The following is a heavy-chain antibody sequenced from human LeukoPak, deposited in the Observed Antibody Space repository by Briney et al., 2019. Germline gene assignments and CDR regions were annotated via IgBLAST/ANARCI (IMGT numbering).Heavy chain of an antibody. Sequence: GESLKISCKGSGYSFTSHWIAWVRQMPGKGLEWMGIIYPVDSDVRYSPSFQGQVTISADMSISTAYLQWSSLKASDTAMYYWXXXXXXXXSXLSTWNWFDPXGQGTLVTVSS. CDR2: IYPVDSDV. CDR1: GYSFTSHW. J-gene: IGHJ5*02. V-gene: IGHV5-51*01. D-gene: IGHD3-16*01. CDR3: XXXXXXXXSXLSTWNWFDP.